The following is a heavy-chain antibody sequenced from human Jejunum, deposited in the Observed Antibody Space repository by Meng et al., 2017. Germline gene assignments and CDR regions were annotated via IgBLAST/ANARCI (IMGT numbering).Heavy chain of an antibody. J-gene: IGHJ5*02. CDR2: ISHTGRI. D-gene: IGHD2/OR15-2a*01. Sequence: QVQLKASGPGLVKPSGTLSLTCAVSGGSISNNNWWSWVRQPPGKGLEWIGEISHTGRINYNPSLKSRVTMSLDKSKNQFSLDLTSVTGADTAVYYCARDLLDPNIAATGWFDPWGQGTLVTVSS. V-gene: IGHV4-4*02. CDR3: ARDLLDPNIAATGWFDP. CDR1: GGSISNNNW.